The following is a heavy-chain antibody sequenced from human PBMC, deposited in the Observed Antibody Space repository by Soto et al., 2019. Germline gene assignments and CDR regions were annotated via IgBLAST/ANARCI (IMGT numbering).Heavy chain of an antibody. J-gene: IGHJ5*02. CDR2: IYYSGST. CDR1: GGSVSSGSYY. Sequence: QVQLQESGPGLVKPSETLSLTCTVSGGSVSSGSYYWSWIRQPPGKGLEWIGYIYYSGSTNYNPSLKSRVTISVDTSKNQFALKLSSVTAADTAVYYCATSRSAGDTTRWVWFDPWGQGTLITVSS. D-gene: IGHD1-26*01. CDR3: ATSRSAGDTTRWVWFDP. V-gene: IGHV4-61*01.